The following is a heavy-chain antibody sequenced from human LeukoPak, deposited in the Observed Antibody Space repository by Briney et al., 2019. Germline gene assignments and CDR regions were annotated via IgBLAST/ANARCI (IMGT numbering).Heavy chain of an antibody. CDR1: GGTFSSYA. CDR3: ARDQPSVAYDFWSGYYADNWFDP. V-gene: IGHV1-69*01. J-gene: IGHJ5*02. Sequence: SEKVSFTASGGTFSSYAISWVRQAPGQGLEWMGGIIPIFGTANYAQKFQGRVTITADESTSTAYMELSSLRSEDTAVYYCARDQPSVAYDFWSGYYADNWFDPWGQGTLVTVSS. CDR2: IIPIFGTA. D-gene: IGHD3-3*01.